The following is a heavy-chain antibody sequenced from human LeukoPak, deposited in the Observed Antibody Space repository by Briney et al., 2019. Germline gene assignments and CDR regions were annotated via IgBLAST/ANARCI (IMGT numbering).Heavy chain of an antibody. J-gene: IGHJ3*02. CDR3: ARGRAGYSYARDAFDI. Sequence: ASVKVSCKASKYTFTDYYMHWVRQAPGQGLEWMGWINPNSGGTNYAQKFQGRVTITRNTSISTAYMELSSLRSEDTAVYYCARGRAGYSYARDAFDIWGQGTMVTVSS. CDR1: KYTFTDYY. CDR2: INPNSGGT. V-gene: IGHV1-2*02. D-gene: IGHD5-18*01.